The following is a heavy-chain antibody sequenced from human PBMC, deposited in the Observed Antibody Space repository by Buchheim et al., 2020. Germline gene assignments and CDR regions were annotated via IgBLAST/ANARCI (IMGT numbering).Heavy chain of an antibody. Sequence: QVQLVESGGGVVQPGRSLRLSCAASGFTFSSYGMHWVRQAPGKGLEWVAVISYDGSNKYYADSVKGRFTISSDNSKNKLYLQMNSLRADDTAVYYCAKADSYYDFWSGYYTHYYYYYGMDVWGQGTT. D-gene: IGHD3-3*01. CDR1: GFTFSSYG. CDR2: ISYDGSNK. J-gene: IGHJ6*02. CDR3: AKADSYYDFWSGYYTHYYYYYGMDV. V-gene: IGHV3-30*18.